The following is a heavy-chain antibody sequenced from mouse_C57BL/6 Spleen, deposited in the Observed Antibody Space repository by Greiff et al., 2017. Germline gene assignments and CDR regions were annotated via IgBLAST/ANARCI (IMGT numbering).Heavy chain of an antibody. CDR2: INPNNGGT. V-gene: IGHV1-18*01. Sequence: VQLKESGPELVKPGASVKIPCKASGYTFTDYNMDWVKQSHGKSLEWIGDINPNNGGTIYNQKFKGKATLTVDKSSSTAYMELRSLTSEDTAVYYCAKASRRGAFAYWGQGTLVTVSA. CDR1: GYTFTDYN. J-gene: IGHJ3*01. D-gene: IGHD6-1*01. CDR3: AKASRRGAFAY.